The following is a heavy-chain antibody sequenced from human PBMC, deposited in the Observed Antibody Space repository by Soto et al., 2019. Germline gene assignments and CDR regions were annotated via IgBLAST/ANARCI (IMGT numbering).Heavy chain of an antibody. V-gene: IGHV3-30*18. D-gene: IGHD5-18*01. CDR2: ISYDGSNK. CDR3: AKGSTWIQLWQRWDYFDY. J-gene: IGHJ4*02. Sequence: QVQLVESGGGVVQPGRSLRLSCAASGFTFSSYGMHWVRQAPGKGLEWVAVISYDGSNKYYADSVKGRFTISRDNSKKTLYLQMNSLRAEDTAVYYCAKGSTWIQLWQRWDYFDYWGQGTLVTVSS. CDR1: GFTFSSYG.